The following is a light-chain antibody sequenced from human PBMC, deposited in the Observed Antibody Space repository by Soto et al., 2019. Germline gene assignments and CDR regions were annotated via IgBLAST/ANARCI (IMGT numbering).Light chain of an antibody. CDR2: DVS. V-gene: IGLV2-11*01. CDR3: CSYAGSYTYV. J-gene: IGLJ1*01. CDR1: SSDVGGYNY. Sequence: QSALTQPRSVSGSPGQSVTISCTGTSSDVGGYNYVSWYQQHPGKAPKLMIYDVSKRPSGVPDRFSGSKSGNTASLTISGLQAEDEADYSCCSYAGSYTYVFGTGTKLTGL.